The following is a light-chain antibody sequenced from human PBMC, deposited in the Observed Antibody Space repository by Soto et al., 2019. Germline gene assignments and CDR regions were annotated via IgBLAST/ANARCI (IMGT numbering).Light chain of an antibody. CDR2: DAL. CDR1: QSITNR. J-gene: IGKJ1*01. Sequence: DIQMTQSPATLSSSVGDRVAITCRASQSITNRLAWYQLKPGEAPKVLIYDALNLESGVPSRFSGSGYGTEFTLTIRSLQPDDFATYCCQHYGGMWTFGQGTKVDIK. CDR3: QHYGGMWT. V-gene: IGKV1-5*01.